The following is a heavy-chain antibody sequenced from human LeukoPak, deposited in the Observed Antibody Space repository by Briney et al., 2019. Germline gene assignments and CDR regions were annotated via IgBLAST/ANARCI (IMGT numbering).Heavy chain of an antibody. Sequence: SETLSLTCTVSGGFISTYYWSWIRQPPGKGLEWIGYIYYSGSTNYNPSLKSRVTISVDTSKNQFSLKLSSVTAADTAVYYCARDLYYYDSSGYYEPYWGQGTLVTVSS. V-gene: IGHV4-59*01. D-gene: IGHD3-22*01. CDR3: ARDLYYYDSSGYYEPY. J-gene: IGHJ4*02. CDR2: IYYSGST. CDR1: GGFISTYY.